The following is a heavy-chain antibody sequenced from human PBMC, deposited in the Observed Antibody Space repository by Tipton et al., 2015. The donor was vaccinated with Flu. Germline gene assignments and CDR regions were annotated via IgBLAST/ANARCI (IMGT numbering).Heavy chain of an antibody. CDR2: IRHDESDK. CDR3: AKDGWDTSGWYPFDY. J-gene: IGHJ4*02. Sequence: SLRLSCAASGFTFSGYGMHWVRQAPGKGLEWVAFIRHDESDKYYADSVKGRFTISRDNSKDSLYLLIKGLRPEDTAVYYCAKDGWDTSGWYPFDYWGQGTLVTVSS. CDR1: GFTFSGYG. D-gene: IGHD6-19*01. V-gene: IGHV3-30*02.